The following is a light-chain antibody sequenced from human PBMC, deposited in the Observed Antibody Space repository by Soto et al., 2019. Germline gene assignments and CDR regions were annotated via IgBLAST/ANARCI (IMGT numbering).Light chain of an antibody. CDR1: QSLSGW. CDR2: DAF. Sequence: DIQLTQTPSTLSASIGDRVTITCRASQSLSGWLAWYQQTPGKAPKLLISDAFRLESGVQSRFRGSGSGTEFSLTITSLQPGDSATFYCQQYASYPWTFGRGTKV. J-gene: IGKJ1*01. CDR3: QQYASYPWT. V-gene: IGKV1-5*01.